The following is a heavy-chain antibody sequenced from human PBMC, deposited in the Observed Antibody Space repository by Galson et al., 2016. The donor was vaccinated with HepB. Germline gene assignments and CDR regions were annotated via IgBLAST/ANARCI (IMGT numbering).Heavy chain of an antibody. CDR1: GFIFGDYA. CDR2: LTWNGGII. J-gene: IGHJ4*02. V-gene: IGHV3-9*01. CDR3: AKGIGSGWSDY. Sequence: SLRLSCAASGFIFGDYAMSWVRQSPGKGLEWVSGLTWNGGIIGYADSVKGRFTISRDNARNFLFLQMNNLRIEDTALYYCAKGIGSGWSDYWGPGTLVSVSS. D-gene: IGHD6-19*01.